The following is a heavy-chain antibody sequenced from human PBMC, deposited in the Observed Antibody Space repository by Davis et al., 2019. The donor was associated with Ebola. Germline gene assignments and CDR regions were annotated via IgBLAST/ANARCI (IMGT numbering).Heavy chain of an antibody. CDR3: ARATFGYNSGWYADY. CDR2: IIPIFNMV. Sequence: SVKVSCKASGGTFSSNPISWVRQAPGQGLEWMGGIIPIFNMVYYAQRFQGRVTITTDTSASTTYLDLTSLRSDDTAVFYCARATFGYNSGWYADYWGPGSLVTVSS. J-gene: IGHJ4*02. V-gene: IGHV1-69*10. D-gene: IGHD6-19*01. CDR1: GGTFSSNP.